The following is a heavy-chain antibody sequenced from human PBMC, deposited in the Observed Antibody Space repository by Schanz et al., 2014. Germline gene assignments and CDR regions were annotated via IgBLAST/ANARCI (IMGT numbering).Heavy chain of an antibody. CDR3: AKAGGWYSTLDY. CDR2: ISAYNSNT. CDR1: GGTFSSYT. D-gene: IGHD6-13*01. J-gene: IGHJ4*02. Sequence: QVQLVQSGAEVKKPGASVKVSCKASGGTFSSYTISWVRQAPGQGPEWIGWISAYNSNTNYAQKFRGRVTMTTDTSTSTAYMELRSLRSDDTAVYYCAKAGGWYSTLDYWGQGTLVTVSS. V-gene: IGHV1-18*01.